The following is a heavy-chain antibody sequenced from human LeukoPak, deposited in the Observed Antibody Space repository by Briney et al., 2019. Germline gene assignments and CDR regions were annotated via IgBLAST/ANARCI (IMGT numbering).Heavy chain of an antibody. CDR3: ARDPGDPSGYYGPYYFDY. V-gene: IGHV4-39*07. CDR2: IYHSGST. J-gene: IGHJ4*02. Sequence: SETLSLTCTVSGGSISRSGYYWGWIRQPPGKGLEWIGEIYHSGSTNYNPSLKSRVTISGDTSKNQFSLKLSSVTAADTAVYYCARDPGDPSGYYGPYYFDYWGQGTLVTVSS. CDR1: GGSISRSGYY. D-gene: IGHD3-22*01.